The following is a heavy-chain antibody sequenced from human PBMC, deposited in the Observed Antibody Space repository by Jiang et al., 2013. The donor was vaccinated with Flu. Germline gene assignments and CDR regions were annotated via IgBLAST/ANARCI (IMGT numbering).Heavy chain of an antibody. V-gene: IGHV1-2*04. CDR2: INPNSGGT. D-gene: IGHD1-26*01. J-gene: IGHJ6*03. Sequence: GQGLEWMGWINPNSGGTNYAQKFQGWVTMTRDTSISTAYMELSRLRSDDTAVYYCARAGGALDYMDVWGKGTTVTVSS. CDR3: ARAGGALDYMDV.